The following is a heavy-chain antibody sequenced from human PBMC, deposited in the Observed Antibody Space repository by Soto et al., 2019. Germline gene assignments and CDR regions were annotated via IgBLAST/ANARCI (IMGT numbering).Heavy chain of an antibody. Sequence: QVQLVQSGAEVRNPGASVKLSCKASGYTFNMYYMYWVRQAPGQGLEWMGVINPNGDTTTYAQRFQGRLTMTRDTSTSTVYMDLTSLRSEDTAVYYCAREGAAAARMFDNWGQGTLVTVSS. CDR3: AREGAAAARMFDN. CDR2: INPNGDTT. CDR1: GYTFNMYY. V-gene: IGHV1-46*02. D-gene: IGHD6-13*01. J-gene: IGHJ4*02.